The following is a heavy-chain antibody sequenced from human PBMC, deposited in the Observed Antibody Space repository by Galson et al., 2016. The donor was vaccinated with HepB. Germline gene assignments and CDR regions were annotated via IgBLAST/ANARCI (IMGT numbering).Heavy chain of an antibody. J-gene: IGHJ4*02. V-gene: IGHV1-24*01. CDR3: GARRFGKLYFDY. CDR1: GYTLSGLS. D-gene: IGHD3-10*01. Sequence: SVKVSCKVSGYTLSGLSIHWVRQTPGKGLEWMGGFDSEDGETIFIQKFQGRITMTEDTSTDTACMELSSLTYEDTAVYFCGARRFGKLYFDYWGQGTQATVSS. CDR2: FDSEDGET.